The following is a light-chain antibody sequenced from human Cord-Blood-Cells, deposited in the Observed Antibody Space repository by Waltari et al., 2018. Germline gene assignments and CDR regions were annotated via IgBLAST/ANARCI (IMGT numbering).Light chain of an antibody. V-gene: IGLV2-11*01. Sequence: QSALTQPRSVSGSPGQSVTISCTGTSSDVGGYNYVSWYQQHPGKAPKLMIYDVSKRPSGVPVRFSGSKSGNTASRTISGLQAEDEADYYCCSYAGSFVVFGGGTKLTVL. CDR1: SSDVGGYNY. J-gene: IGLJ2*01. CDR2: DVS. CDR3: CSYAGSFVV.